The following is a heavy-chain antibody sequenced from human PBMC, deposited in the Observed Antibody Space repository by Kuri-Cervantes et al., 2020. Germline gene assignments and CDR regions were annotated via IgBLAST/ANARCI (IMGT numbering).Heavy chain of an antibody. V-gene: IGHV4-39*07. CDR2: IYHSGST. J-gene: IGHJ3*02. CDR1: GGSISSSSYY. CDR3: ARGGDVTGPAAFDI. D-gene: IGHD7-27*01. Sequence: GSLRLSCTVSGGSISSSSYYWGWIRQPPGKGLEWIGSIYHSGSTYYNPSLKSRVTISVDTSKNQFSLKLSSVTAADTAVYYCARGGDVTGPAAFDIWGQGTMVTVSS.